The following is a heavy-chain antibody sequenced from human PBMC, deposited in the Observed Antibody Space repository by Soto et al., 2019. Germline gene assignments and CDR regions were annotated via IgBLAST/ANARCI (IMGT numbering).Heavy chain of an antibody. CDR2: ISGSGGST. D-gene: IGHD2-15*01. CDR3: AKDGRDIVVVVAAYARVAFDI. Sequence: GGSLRLSCAASGFTFSSYAMSWVRQAPGKGLEWVSAISGSGGSTYYADSVKGRFTISRDNSKNTLYLQMNSLRAEDTAVYYCAKDGRDIVVVVAAYARVAFDIWGQGTMVTVSS. J-gene: IGHJ3*02. CDR1: GFTFSSYA. V-gene: IGHV3-23*01.